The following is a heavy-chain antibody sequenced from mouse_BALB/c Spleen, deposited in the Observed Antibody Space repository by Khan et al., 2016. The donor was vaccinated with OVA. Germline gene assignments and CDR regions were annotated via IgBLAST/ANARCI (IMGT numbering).Heavy chain of an antibody. CDR2: IYPGDGDT. J-gene: IGHJ2*01. V-gene: IGHV1-87*01. Sequence: QVQLQQSGAELARPGASVKLSCKSSGYTFTSYWMQWVKQRPGQGLEWIGTIYPGDGDTRYDQKFRGKATLTADKSSSTAYLQLSSLASEDSAVYFCASYRYDYFDYWGQGTTLTVSS. CDR3: ASYRYDYFDY. D-gene: IGHD2-14*01. CDR1: GYTFTSYW.